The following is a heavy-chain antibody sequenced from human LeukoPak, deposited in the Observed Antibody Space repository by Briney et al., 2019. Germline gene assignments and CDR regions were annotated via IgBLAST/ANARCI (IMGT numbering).Heavy chain of an antibody. D-gene: IGHD2-8*01. CDR3: AKQGCPNGVCFSYYYYMDV. J-gene: IGHJ6*03. Sequence: GGSLRLSCAASGFTFSSYAMSWVRQAPGKGLEWVSAISGSGGSTYNADSVKGRITISRDNSKNTLYLQMNSLRAEDTAVYYCAKQGCPNGVCFSYYYYMDVWGKGTTVTVSS. CDR1: GFTFSSYA. V-gene: IGHV3-23*01. CDR2: ISGSGGST.